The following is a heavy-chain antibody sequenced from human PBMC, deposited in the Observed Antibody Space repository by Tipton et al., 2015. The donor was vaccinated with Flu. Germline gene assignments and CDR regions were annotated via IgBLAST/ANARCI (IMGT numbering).Heavy chain of an antibody. J-gene: IGHJ5*02. V-gene: IGHV4-34*01. Sequence: TLSLTCAVYGGSFSGYYWSWIRQPPGKGLEWIGEINHSGSTNYNPSLKSRVTISVDTSKNQFSLKLSSVTAADTAVYYCARGPYYDFWSGYYKVNWFDPWGQGTLVTVSS. CDR3: ARGPYYDFWSGYYKVNWFDP. CDR1: GGSFSGYY. CDR2: INHSGST. D-gene: IGHD3-3*01.